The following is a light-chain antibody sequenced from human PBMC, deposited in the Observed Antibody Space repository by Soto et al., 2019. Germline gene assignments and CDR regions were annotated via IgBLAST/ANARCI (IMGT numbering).Light chain of an antibody. Sequence: QSVLTQPRSVSGSPGQSVTISCTGTSSDVGGYNYVSWYQQHTGKAPKLMIYDVSKRPSVVPDRFSGAKSGNTASLTISGLQAEDEADYYFCSYAGSYVVFGGGTKVTVL. CDR3: CSYAGSYVV. CDR2: DVS. CDR1: SSDVGGYNY. J-gene: IGLJ2*01. V-gene: IGLV2-11*01.